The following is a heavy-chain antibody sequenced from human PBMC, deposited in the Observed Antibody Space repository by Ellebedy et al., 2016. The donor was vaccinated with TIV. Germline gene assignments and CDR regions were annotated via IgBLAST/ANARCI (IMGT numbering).Heavy chain of an antibody. CDR3: ARDLNG. D-gene: IGHD1-1*01. V-gene: IGHV4-4*02. J-gene: IGHJ4*02. CDR1: GVSISSTNW. Sequence: SETLSLTCAVSGVSISSTNWWTWVRQPPGKGLEWIGDIFHSGITNYNPSLKSRVTISLGESKNQFSLNLNSVTAADTAVYYCARDLNGWGQGILVTVSS. CDR2: IFHSGIT.